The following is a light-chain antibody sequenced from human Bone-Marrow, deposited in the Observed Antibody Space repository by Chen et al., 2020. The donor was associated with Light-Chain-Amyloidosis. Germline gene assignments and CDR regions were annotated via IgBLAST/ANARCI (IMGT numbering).Light chain of an antibody. CDR1: NIGSTS. Sequence: SYVLTQPSSVSVAPGQTATIACGGNNIGSTSVHWYQQTPGQAPLLVVYDDSDRPSGIPERVCGSNSGNTATLTISRVEAGDEADYCCQVWDRSSDRPVFGGGTKLTVL. CDR3: QVWDRSSDRPV. J-gene: IGLJ3*02. V-gene: IGLV3-21*02. CDR2: DDS.